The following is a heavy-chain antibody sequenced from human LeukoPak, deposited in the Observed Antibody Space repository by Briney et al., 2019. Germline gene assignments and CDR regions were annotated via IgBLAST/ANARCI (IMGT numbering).Heavy chain of an antibody. CDR2: ISGSGGST. CDR1: EFTFSSYG. D-gene: IGHD3-22*01. V-gene: IGHV3-23*01. CDR3: ARDQEYFYDSSGYYPLDY. J-gene: IGHJ4*02. Sequence: GGSLRLSCAASEFTFSSYGMSWVRQAPGKGLEWVSAISGSGGSTYNADSVKGRFTISRDNSKNTLYLQMNSLRAEDTAVYYCARDQEYFYDSSGYYPLDYWGQGTLVTVSS.